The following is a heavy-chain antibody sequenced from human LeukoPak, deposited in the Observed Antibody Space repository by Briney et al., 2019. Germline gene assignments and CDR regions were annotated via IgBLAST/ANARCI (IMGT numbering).Heavy chain of an antibody. V-gene: IGHV3-33*08. CDR1: GFTFSDCY. CDR3: ARHRTASDY. J-gene: IGHJ4*02. CDR2: IRYDGSNK. Sequence: GGSLRLSCAASGFTFSDCYMSWIRQAPGKGLEWVAFIRYDGSNKYYADSVKGRFTISRDNAKSSLYLQMNSLRAEDTALYYCARHRTASDYWGQGTLVTVSS. D-gene: IGHD3-16*02.